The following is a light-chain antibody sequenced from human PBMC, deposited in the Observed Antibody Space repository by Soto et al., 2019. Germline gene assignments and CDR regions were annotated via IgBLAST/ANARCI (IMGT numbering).Light chain of an antibody. CDR3: QQYYSYPRT. CDR2: AAS. CDR1: QGIGSY. Sequence: AIRMTHSPSSFSASTGDRVTITCRASQGIGSYFVCYQQKPGKAPKLLIYAASTLQSGVPSRFSGSGSGTDFTLTISCLQSEDFATYYCQQYYSYPRTFGPGTKVDIK. V-gene: IGKV1-8*01. J-gene: IGKJ3*01.